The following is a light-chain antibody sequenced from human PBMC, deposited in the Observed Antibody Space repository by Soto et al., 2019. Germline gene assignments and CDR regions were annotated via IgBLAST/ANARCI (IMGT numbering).Light chain of an antibody. Sequence: EIMMTQSPATLSVSPGERATLSCRASQSVSNHLAWYLQRPGQAPRLLIYGATTRATDTPARFSGSGSGTEFTLTISSLQSEDFAVYYCQQYTDWWTFGQGTKVDIK. CDR3: QQYTDWWT. CDR1: QSVSNH. CDR2: GAT. V-gene: IGKV3-15*01. J-gene: IGKJ1*01.